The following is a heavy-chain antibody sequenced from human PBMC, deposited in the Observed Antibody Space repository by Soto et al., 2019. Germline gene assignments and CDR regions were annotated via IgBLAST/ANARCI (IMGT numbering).Heavy chain of an antibody. CDR1: GFIFSDYY. Sequence: QVQLVESGGGLVKPGGSLRLSCTVSGFIFSDYYMSWIRQTPGKGLEWISHISSSSSDTEYADSVKGRFTISRDNARNSLYLQMNSLRVEDTAVYYCARHHIGYWGQGTLVTVSS. V-gene: IGHV3-11*05. J-gene: IGHJ4*02. CDR2: ISSSSSDT. CDR3: ARHHIGY.